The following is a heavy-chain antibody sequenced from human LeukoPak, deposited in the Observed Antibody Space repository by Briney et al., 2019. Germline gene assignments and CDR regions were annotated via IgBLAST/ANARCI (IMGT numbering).Heavy chain of an antibody. J-gene: IGHJ4*02. CDR1: GGTFISYA. D-gene: IGHD4-17*01. CDR2: IIPILGIA. CDR3: ARSDYGDYQRGFFDY. V-gene: IGHV1-69*04. Sequence: ASVKVSLKPSGGTFISYAISWVRQAPGQGLEWMGRIIPILGIANYAQKFQGRVTITADKSTSTAYMALSSLRSEDTAVYYCARSDYGDYQRGFFDYWGAGALVTVSS.